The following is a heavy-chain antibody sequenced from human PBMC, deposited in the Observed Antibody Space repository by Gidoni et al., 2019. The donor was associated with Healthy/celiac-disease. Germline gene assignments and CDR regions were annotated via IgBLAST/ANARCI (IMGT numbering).Heavy chain of an antibody. D-gene: IGHD5-18*01. J-gene: IGHJ4*02. CDR2: TRNKANSYTT. Sequence: EVQLVESGGGFVQPGGSLRLSCAASGFPFSDYYMDWVRQAPGKGLEWVGRTRNKANSYTTEYAASVKGRFTISRDDSKNSLYLQMNSLKTEDTAVYYCARAQLWLHSIGDYWGQGTLVTVSS. CDR3: ARAQLWLHSIGDY. CDR1: GFPFSDYY. V-gene: IGHV3-72*01.